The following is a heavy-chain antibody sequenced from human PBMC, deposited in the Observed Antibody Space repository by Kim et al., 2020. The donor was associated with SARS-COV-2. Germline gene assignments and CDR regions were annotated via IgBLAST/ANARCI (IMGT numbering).Heavy chain of an antibody. D-gene: IGHD4-17*01. Sequence: GGSLRLSCTASGFPFSSYTMTWVRQAPGKGLELVSSFGGSGDTTYYVDSVKGRFTISRDNSKNTLYLQMNNLRAEDTAVYYCAKGAATVTSLVDYWGQGTLVSVSS. V-gene: IGHV3-23*01. CDR3: AKGAATVTSLVDY. J-gene: IGHJ4*02. CDR2: FGGSGDTT. CDR1: GFPFSSYT.